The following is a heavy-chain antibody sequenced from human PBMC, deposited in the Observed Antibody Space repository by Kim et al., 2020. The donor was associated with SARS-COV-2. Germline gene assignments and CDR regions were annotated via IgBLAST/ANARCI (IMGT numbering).Heavy chain of an antibody. V-gene: IGHV3-9*01. CDR1: GFTFGDYA. CDR3: AKDIGSIAAPRRYFDY. CDR2: ISWNSGSI. J-gene: IGHJ4*02. Sequence: GGSLRLSCAASGFTFGDYAMHWVRQAPGKGLEWVSGISWNSGSIGYADSVKGRFTISRDNAKNSLYLQMNSLRAEDTALYYCAKDIGSIAAPRRYFDYWGQGTLVTVSS. D-gene: IGHD6-6*01.